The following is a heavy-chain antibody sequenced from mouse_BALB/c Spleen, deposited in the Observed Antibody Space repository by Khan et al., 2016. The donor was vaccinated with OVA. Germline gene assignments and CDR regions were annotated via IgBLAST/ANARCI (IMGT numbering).Heavy chain of an antibody. Sequence: EVELVESGGGLVKPGGSLKLSCAASGFTFSSYAMSWVRQTPEKRLEWVASISSGGSTYYPDTVKGRFTISRDNAKNILYLQMGSLKSEDTAMYYCARHSGTWFAYWGQGTLVTVSA. CDR2: ISSGGST. D-gene: IGHD3-3*01. V-gene: IGHV5-6-5*01. J-gene: IGHJ3*01. CDR3: ARHSGTWFAY. CDR1: GFTFSSYA.